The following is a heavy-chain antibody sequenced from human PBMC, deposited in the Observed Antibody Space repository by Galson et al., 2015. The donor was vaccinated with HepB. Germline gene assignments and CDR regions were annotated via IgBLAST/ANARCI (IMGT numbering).Heavy chain of an antibody. V-gene: IGHV4-59*08. CDR1: GGSISSYY. CDR2: IYYSGST. D-gene: IGHD1-26*01. J-gene: IGHJ5*02. Sequence: LTCTVSGGSISSYYWSWIRQPPGKGLEWIGYIYYSGSTNYNPSLKSRVTISVDTSKNQFSLKLSSVTAADTAVYYCARQNQHSGSYNWFDPWGQGTLVTVSS. CDR3: ARQNQHSGSYNWFDP.